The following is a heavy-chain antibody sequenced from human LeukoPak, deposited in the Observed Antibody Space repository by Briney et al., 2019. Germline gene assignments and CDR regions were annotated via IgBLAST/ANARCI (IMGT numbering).Heavy chain of an antibody. CDR1: GCAISSYY. CDR3: ARRGTIFGPESL. Sequence: PSETLSLTCTVSGCAISSYYWSWIRQPPGKGLEWIGYIYTAGSTDYNPSLKSRIAISVDTSKNQLSLNLSSVTAADTAVYYCARRGTIFGPESLWGRGTLVTVSS. CDR2: IYTAGST. D-gene: IGHD3-3*01. J-gene: IGHJ2*01. V-gene: IGHV4-4*09.